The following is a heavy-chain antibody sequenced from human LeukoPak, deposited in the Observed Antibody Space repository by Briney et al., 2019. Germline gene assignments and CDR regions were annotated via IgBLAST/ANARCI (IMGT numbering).Heavy chain of an antibody. Sequence: GGSLRLSCGASGFTFSNYCMHWVRHTPGKGLVWVSRINTDGSSTNYADSVTGRFTIPRDNAKNTLYLQMNSLRAEDTAVYYCARGFLHRGWGQGTLVTVSS. CDR3: ARGFLHRG. CDR1: GFTFSNYC. CDR2: INTDGSST. J-gene: IGHJ4*02. V-gene: IGHV3-74*01. D-gene: IGHD2-21*01.